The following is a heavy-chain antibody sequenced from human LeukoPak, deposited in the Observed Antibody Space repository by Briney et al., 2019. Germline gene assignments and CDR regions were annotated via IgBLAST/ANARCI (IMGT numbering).Heavy chain of an antibody. V-gene: IGHV1-2*02. CDR2: INPNSGGT. Sequence: EASVKVSCKASGYTFTGYYMRWVRQAPGQGLEWMGWINPNSGGTNYAQKFQGRVTMTRDASISTAYMELSRLRSDDTAVYYCARDTPTSYYYGSGSVFDYYYMDVWGKGTTVTVSS. D-gene: IGHD3-10*01. J-gene: IGHJ6*03. CDR1: GYTFTGYY. CDR3: ARDTPTSYYYGSGSVFDYYYMDV.